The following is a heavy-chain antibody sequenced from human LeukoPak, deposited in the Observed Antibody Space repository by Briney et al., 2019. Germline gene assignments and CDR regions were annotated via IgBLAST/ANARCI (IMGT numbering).Heavy chain of an antibody. V-gene: IGHV3-23*01. Sequence: GGSLRLSCAASGYTFSNYAINWVRQAPGKGLEWVSAISASGGSSYYADSVRDRFTISRDNSKNMLYLKMSSLRAEDTAVYYCAKEMALGIAVAGFFDFWGQGTLVTVSS. CDR3: AKEMALGIAVAGFFDF. CDR2: ISASGGSS. CDR1: GYTFSNYA. J-gene: IGHJ4*02. D-gene: IGHD6-19*01.